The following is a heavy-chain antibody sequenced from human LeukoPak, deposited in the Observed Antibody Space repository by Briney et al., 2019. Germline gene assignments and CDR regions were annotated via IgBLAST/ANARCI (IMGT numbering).Heavy chain of an antibody. Sequence: PGGSLRLSCAASGFTFSSYSMNWVRQAPGKGLEWVSYISSSSTYIYYAGSVKGRFTISRDNAKNSLFLQMNSLRAEDTAVYYCARDKGTEGLLPRGDWYFDLWGRGTLVTVSS. D-gene: IGHD3-3*01. V-gene: IGHV3-21*01. CDR1: GFTFSSYS. CDR2: ISSSSTYI. J-gene: IGHJ2*01. CDR3: ARDKGTEGLLPRGDWYFDL.